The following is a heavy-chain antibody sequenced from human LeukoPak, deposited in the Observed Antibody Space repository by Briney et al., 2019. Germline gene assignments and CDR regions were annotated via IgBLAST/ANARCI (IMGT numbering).Heavy chain of an antibody. CDR2: INTNTGNP. Sequence: AAVKVSCKASGYTFTSYAMNWVRQSPGQGLEWMGWINTNTGNPTYAQGFTGRFVFSLDTSVSTAYLQISSLKAEDTAVYYCARAFPGRYSGYEPIDYWGQGTLVTVSS. CDR3: ARAFPGRYSGYEPIDY. V-gene: IGHV7-4-1*02. D-gene: IGHD5-12*01. CDR1: GYTFTSYA. J-gene: IGHJ4*02.